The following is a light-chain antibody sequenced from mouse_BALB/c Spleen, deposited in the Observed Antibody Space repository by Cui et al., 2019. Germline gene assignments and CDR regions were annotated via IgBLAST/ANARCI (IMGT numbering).Light chain of an antibody. J-gene: IGKJ2*01. V-gene: IGKV8-19*01. Sequence: DIVIAQSPSSLTVTAGEKVTMSCKSSQSLLNSGNQKNHLTWYQQKPGQPPKLLIYWASTRGSGVPDRFTGSGSGTDFTLTISSVQAEDLAVYYCQNDYSYPYTFGGGTKLEIK. CDR2: WAS. CDR3: QNDYSYPYT. CDR1: QSLLNSGNQKNH.